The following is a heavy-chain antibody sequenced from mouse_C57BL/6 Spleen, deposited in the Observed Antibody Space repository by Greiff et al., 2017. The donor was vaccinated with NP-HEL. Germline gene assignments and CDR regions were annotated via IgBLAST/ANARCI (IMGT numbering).Heavy chain of an antibody. J-gene: IGHJ4*01. D-gene: IGHD2-4*01. CDR3: TRDSPYDYDRRYAMDY. CDR2: ISSGGDYI. CDR1: GFTFSSYA. Sequence: EVKLMESGEGLVKPGGSLKLSCAASGFTFSSYAMSWVRQTPEKRLEWVAYISSGGDYIYYVDTVKGRFTISRDNARNTLYLQMSSLKSEDTAMYYCTRDSPYDYDRRYAMDYWGQGTSVTVSS. V-gene: IGHV5-9-1*02.